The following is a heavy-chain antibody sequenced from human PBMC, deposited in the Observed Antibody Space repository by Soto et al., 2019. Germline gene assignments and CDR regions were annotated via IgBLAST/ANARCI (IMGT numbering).Heavy chain of an antibody. CDR1: GGSISSGGYY. CDR2: IYYSGST. CDR3: ARGHEGYYDILTGYFLGAFDI. D-gene: IGHD3-9*01. J-gene: IGHJ3*02. V-gene: IGHV4-31*03. Sequence: SETLSLTCTVSGGSISSGGYYWSWIRQHPGKGLEWIGYIYYSGSTYYNPSLKSRVTISVDTSKNQFSLKLSSVTAADTAVYYCARGHEGYYDILTGYFLGAFDIWGQGTMVTVSS.